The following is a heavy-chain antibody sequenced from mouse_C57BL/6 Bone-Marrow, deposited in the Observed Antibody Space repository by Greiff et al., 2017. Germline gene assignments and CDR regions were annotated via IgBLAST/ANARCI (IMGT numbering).Heavy chain of an antibody. CDR1: GYTFTSYW. CDR3: AVSLIATLVATDAMDY. V-gene: IGHV1-72*01. Sequence: QVQLQQPGAELVKPGASVKLSCKASGYTFTSYWMHWVKQRPGRGLEWIGRIDPNSGGTKYNEKFKSKATLTVDKTSRTAYMQLRSLTAEDSAVYYCAVSLIATLVATDAMDYWGQGTSVTVAS. CDR2: IDPNSGGT. D-gene: IGHD1-1*01. J-gene: IGHJ4*01.